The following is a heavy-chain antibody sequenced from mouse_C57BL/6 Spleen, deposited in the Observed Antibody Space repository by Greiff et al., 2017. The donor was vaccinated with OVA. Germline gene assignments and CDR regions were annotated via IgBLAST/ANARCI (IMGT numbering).Heavy chain of an antibody. CDR3: VRQGGNYWYFDV. D-gene: IGHD2-1*01. J-gene: IGHJ1*03. Sequence: GGGLVQPKGSLKLSCAASGFSFNTYAMNWVRQAPGKGLEWVARIRSKSNNYATYYADSVKDRFNISRDDSESMLYLQMNNLKTEDTAMYYCVRQGGNYWYFDVWGTGTTVTVSS. V-gene: IGHV10-1*01. CDR1: GFSFNTYA. CDR2: IRSKSNNYAT.